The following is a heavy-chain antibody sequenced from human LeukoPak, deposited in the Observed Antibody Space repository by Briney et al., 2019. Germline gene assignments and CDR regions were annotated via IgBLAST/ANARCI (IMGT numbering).Heavy chain of an antibody. D-gene: IGHD3-10*01. J-gene: IGHJ4*02. CDR2: ISGSGGST. V-gene: IGHV3-23*01. Sequence: GGSLRLSCAASGLTFSNSAMSWVRQAPGKGLEWVSDISGSGGSTYYADSVKGRFTISRDNSKNTLYLQMNSLRAEDTAVYYCARAGDYYVSGSYLGYWGQGTLVTVSS. CDR1: GLTFSNSA. CDR3: ARAGDYYVSGSYLGY.